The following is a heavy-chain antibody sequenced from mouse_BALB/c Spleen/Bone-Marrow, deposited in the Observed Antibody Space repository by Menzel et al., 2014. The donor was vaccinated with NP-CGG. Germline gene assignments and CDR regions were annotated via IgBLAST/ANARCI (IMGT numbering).Heavy chain of an antibody. CDR2: IRNKANGYTT. J-gene: IGHJ3*01. Sequence: EVKLVESGGGLVQPGGSLRLSCATSGFTFXDYYMSWVRQPPGKALEWLGFIRNKANGYTTEYSASVKGRFTISRDNSQSILYLQMNTLRAEDSATYYCARDYGNYVRFAYWGQGTLVTGSA. D-gene: IGHD2-1*01. CDR3: ARDYGNYVRFAY. CDR1: GFTFXDYY. V-gene: IGHV7-3*02.